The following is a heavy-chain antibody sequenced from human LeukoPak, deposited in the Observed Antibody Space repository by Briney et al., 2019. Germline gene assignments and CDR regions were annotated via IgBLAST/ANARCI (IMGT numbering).Heavy chain of an antibody. CDR2: ISGSGGST. Sequence: GGSLRLSCTASGFTFSTYPMYWVRQAPGKGLELVSAISGSGGSTYYADSVKGRFTISRDNSKNTLYLEMNSLRAEDTAVYYCAKDPMVRGLTYDYWGQGTLVTVSS. CDR1: GFTFSTYP. J-gene: IGHJ4*02. CDR3: AKDPMVRGLTYDY. V-gene: IGHV3-23*01. D-gene: IGHD3-10*01.